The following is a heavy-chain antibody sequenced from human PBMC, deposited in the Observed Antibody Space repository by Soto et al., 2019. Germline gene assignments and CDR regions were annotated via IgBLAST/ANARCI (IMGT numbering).Heavy chain of an antibody. CDR2: IYHSGTT. J-gene: IGHJ5*02. CDR3: ARVRRNQRQGRLDP. V-gene: IGHV4-31*03. Sequence: QVQLQESGPGLVKPSQTLSLTCTVSGGSISSGGYYWSWIRQHPGKGREWMGYIYHSGTTYYNPSLKSRVTISVDTSKNQFSRKLTSVTAADTGVYYCARVRRNQRQGRLDPWGQGTLVTVSS. D-gene: IGHD6-25*01. CDR1: GGSISSGGYY.